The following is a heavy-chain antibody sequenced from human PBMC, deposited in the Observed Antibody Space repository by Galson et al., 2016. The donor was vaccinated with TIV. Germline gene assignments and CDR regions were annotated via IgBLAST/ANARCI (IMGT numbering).Heavy chain of an antibody. CDR3: ARQTGCGGDCYYFDF. Sequence: SLRLSCATSGFTLPNYGMTWVRQAPGKGLEWVAVIWYDGTNTHYADSVKGRFTISRDNSKNTLDLQMNSLRAEDTAVYYCARQTGCGGDCYYFDFWGQGTLVTVSS. J-gene: IGHJ4*02. V-gene: IGHV3-33*01. D-gene: IGHD2-21*02. CDR2: IWYDGTNT. CDR1: GFTLPNYG.